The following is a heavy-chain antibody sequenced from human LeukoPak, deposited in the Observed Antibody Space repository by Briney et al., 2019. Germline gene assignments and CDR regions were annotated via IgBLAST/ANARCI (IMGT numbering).Heavy chain of an antibody. CDR2: INAGNGNT. J-gene: IGHJ5*02. CDR3: ARDLTTVSWFDP. D-gene: IGHD4-11*01. Sequence: ASVKVSCKASGYTFTSYAMHWVRQAPGQRLEWMGWINAGNGNTKYSQKFQGRVTFTRDTSASTAYMELSSLRSEDTAVYYCARDLTTVSWFDPWGQGTLVTVSS. V-gene: IGHV1-3*01. CDR1: GYTFTSYA.